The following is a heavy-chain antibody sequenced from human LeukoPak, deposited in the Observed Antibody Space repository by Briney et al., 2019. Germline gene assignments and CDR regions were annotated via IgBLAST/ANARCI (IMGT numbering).Heavy chain of an antibody. CDR3: ARGSYSSGWYVNDY. CDR1: GFTFDDYG. J-gene: IGHJ4*02. Sequence: GGSLRLSCAASGFTFDDYGMSWVRQAPGKGLEWVSGINWNGGSTGYADSVKGRFTIPRDNAKNSLYLQMNSLRAEDTALYYCARGSYSSGWYVNDYWGQGTLVTVSS. V-gene: IGHV3-20*04. CDR2: INWNGGST. D-gene: IGHD6-19*01.